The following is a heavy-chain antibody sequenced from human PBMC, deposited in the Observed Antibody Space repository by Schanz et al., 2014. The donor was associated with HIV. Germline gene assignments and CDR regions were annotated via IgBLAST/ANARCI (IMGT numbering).Heavy chain of an antibody. CDR2: ISWNSGSI. CDR3: AKDNGWPLASYYGMDV. CDR1: GFTFDDYA. J-gene: IGHJ6*02. V-gene: IGHV3-9*01. D-gene: IGHD6-19*01. Sequence: EVRLLESGGGLVQPGGSLRLSCAASGFTFDDYAMHWVRQAPGKGLEWVSGISWNSGSIGYADSVKGRFTISRDNAKNSLYLQMNSLRAEDTALYYCAKDNGWPLASYYGMDVWGQGTLVTVSS.